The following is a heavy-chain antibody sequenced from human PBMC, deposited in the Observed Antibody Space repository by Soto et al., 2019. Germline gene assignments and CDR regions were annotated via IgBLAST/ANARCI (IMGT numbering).Heavy chain of an antibody. CDR2: IKSKTDGGTT. V-gene: IGHV3-15*01. CDR3: TTDTAGYYYGMDV. D-gene: IGHD6-13*01. Sequence: EVQLVESGGGLVKPGGSLRLSRAASGFTFSNAWMSWVRQAPGKGLEWVGRIKSKTDGGTTDYAAPVKGRFTISRDDSKNTLYLQMNSLKTEDTAVYYCTTDTAGYYYGMDVWGQGTTVTVSS. CDR1: GFTFSNAW. J-gene: IGHJ6*02.